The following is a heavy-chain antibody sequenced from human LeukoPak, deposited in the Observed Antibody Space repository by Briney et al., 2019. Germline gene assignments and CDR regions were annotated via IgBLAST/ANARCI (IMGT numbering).Heavy chain of an antibody. CDR1: GFTFTTYG. V-gene: IGHV3-30*12. J-gene: IGHJ4*02. D-gene: IGHD5-24*01. CDR3: VGSRGVAHSFDF. Sequence: GGSLRLSCAASGFTFTTYGMHWVRQTPGKGLEWVAVVFYDGTQRYYADSVKGRCTISRDNSKNTLDLQMNSLRVEDTATYYCVGSRGVAHSFDFWGQGALVTVSS. CDR2: VFYDGTQR.